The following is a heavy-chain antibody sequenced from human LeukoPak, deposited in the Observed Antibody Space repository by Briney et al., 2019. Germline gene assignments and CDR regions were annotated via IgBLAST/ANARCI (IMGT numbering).Heavy chain of an antibody. D-gene: IGHD6-13*01. CDR3: AGFSWYYFDY. J-gene: IGHJ4*02. CDR2: ISGSGGST. CDR1: GFTFSSYA. V-gene: IGHV3-23*01. Sequence: GGSLRLSCAASGFTFSSYAMSWVRQAPGKGLGWVSAISGSGGSTYYADSVKGRFTISRDNSKNTLYLQMNSLRAEDTAVYYCAGFSWYYFDYWGQGTLVTVSS.